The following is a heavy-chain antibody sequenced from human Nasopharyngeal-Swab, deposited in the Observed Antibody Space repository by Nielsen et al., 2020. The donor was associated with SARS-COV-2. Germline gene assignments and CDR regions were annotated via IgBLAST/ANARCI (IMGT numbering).Heavy chain of an antibody. CDR3: ARDGGGSYYDSEYFQH. V-gene: IGHV1-46*01. D-gene: IGHD1-26*01. J-gene: IGHJ1*01. CDR2: INPSGGST. Sequence: WVRQAPGQGLEWMGIINPSGGSTSYTQKSQGRVTMTRDTSTSTVYMELSSLRSEDTAVYYCARDGGGSYYDSEYFQHWGQGTLVTVSS.